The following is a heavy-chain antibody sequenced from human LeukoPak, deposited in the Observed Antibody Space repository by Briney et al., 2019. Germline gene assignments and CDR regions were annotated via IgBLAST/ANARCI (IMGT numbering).Heavy chain of an antibody. V-gene: IGHV1-8*01. Sequence: ASVKVSCKASGYTFTSYDINWVRQATGQGLEWMGWMNPNSGNTGYAQKFQGRVTMTRNTSISTAYMELSSLRSEDTAVYYCARGGDDSSGYYYVGFYYYYYGMDVWGQGTTVTVSS. CDR1: GYTFTSYD. D-gene: IGHD3-22*01. J-gene: IGHJ6*02. CDR3: ARGGDDSSGYYYVGFYYYYYGMDV. CDR2: MNPNSGNT.